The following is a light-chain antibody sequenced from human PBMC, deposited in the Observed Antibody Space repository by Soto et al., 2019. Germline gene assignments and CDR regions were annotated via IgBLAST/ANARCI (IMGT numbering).Light chain of an antibody. J-gene: IGKJ1*01. CDR1: QSITTW. V-gene: IGKV1-5*01. CDR3: QHQKMYSPWT. CDR2: DAS. Sequence: DIQMTQSPATVSASLGDSVAISCRASQSITTWLAWYQQRPGQAPKLLIYDASSLQSGVPSRFSGSGSGTKFTPTISSLQPDEFSTYYCQHQKMYSPWTFGQGTTVEIK.